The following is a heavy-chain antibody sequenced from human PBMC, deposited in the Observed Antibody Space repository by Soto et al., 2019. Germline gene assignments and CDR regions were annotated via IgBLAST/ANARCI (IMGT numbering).Heavy chain of an antibody. CDR3: ARMIPDYDILTGYYSAFDI. V-gene: IGHV5-51*01. J-gene: IGHJ3*02. Sequence: PGESLKISCKGSGYSFTSYWIGWVRQMPGKGLEWMGIIYPGDSDTRYSPSFQGQVTISADKSISTAYLQWSSLKASDTAMYYCARMIPDYDILTGYYSAFDIWGQGTMVTVSS. CDR1: GYSFTSYW. D-gene: IGHD3-9*01. CDR2: IYPGDSDT.